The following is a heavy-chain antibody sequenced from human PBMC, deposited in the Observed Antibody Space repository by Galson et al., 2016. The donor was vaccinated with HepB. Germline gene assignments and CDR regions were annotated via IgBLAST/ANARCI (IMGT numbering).Heavy chain of an antibody. CDR2: LIPLFGPP. J-gene: IGHJ6*02. CDR3: MVGVCSARCYSQTPYYYYYGMDV. Sequence: SVKVSCKASGGTFSTYAISWARQAPGQGLEWMGGLIPLFGPPNYAQKFQDKITITADESTSTAYMELNNLRSEDTAVYYCMVGVCSARCYSQTPYYYYYGMDVWGQGTTVTVSS. V-gene: IGHV1-69*13. CDR1: GGTFSTYA. D-gene: IGHD2-15*01.